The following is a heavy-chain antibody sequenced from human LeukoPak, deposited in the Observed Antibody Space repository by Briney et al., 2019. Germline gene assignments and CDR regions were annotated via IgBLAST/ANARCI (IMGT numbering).Heavy chain of an antibody. CDR2: IYYSGST. J-gene: IGHJ3*02. CDR3: ARRFSQSGGRDGFDI. V-gene: IGHV4-59*08. CDR1: GGSISSYY. D-gene: IGHD3-10*01. Sequence: SETLSPTCTVSGGSISSYYWSWIRQPPGKGLEWIGYIYYSGSTNYNPSLKSRVTLSVDTPKNQFSLKLSSVTAADTAMYYCARRFSQSGGRDGFDIWGQGTMVTVSS.